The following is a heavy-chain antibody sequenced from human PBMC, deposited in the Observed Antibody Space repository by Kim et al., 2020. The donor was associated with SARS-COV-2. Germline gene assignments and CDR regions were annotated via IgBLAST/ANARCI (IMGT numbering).Heavy chain of an antibody. Sequence: GGSLRLSCAASGFTFSSYSMNWVRQAPGKGLEWVSYIRSSISTMFYADSVKGRFTISRDNAKNSLYLQMNSLRAEDTAVYYCAREGSGSYFDYWGQGTLV. CDR3: AREGSGSYFDY. CDR1: GFTFSSYS. CDR2: IRSSISTM. V-gene: IGHV3-48*04. D-gene: IGHD1-26*01. J-gene: IGHJ4*02.